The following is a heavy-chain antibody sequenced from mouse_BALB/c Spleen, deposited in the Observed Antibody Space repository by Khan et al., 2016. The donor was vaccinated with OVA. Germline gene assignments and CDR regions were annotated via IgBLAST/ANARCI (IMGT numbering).Heavy chain of an antibody. CDR2: IWGGGGT. J-gene: IGHJ4*01. CDR3: ARAYYRYDGYYAMDY. Sequence: QVQLKESGPGLVAPSQSLSIICTVSGFSLSRYNIHWVRQPPGKGLEWLGMIWGGGGTDYNSTLKSRLSITKDNSKSQVFLKMNSLQNDDTAMYYCARAYYRYDGYYAMDYWGHGTSVTVSS. CDR1: GFSLSRYN. V-gene: IGHV2-6-4*01. D-gene: IGHD2-14*01.